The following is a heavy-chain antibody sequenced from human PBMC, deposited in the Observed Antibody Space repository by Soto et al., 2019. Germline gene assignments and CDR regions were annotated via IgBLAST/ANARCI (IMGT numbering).Heavy chain of an antibody. CDR1: VRSINSSGYY. J-gene: IGHJ4*02. D-gene: IGHD3-3*02. CDR3: ARLPSRHLVDY. Sequence: SETLSLTCTVSVRSINSSGYYWGWIRQPPGKGLEWIGSMFYGVSTYYNPSLKSRVTVSVDTSKNQFSLNLRSVTAADTAVYYCARLPSRHLVDYWGQGTLVTVSS. CDR2: MFYGVST. V-gene: IGHV4-39*01.